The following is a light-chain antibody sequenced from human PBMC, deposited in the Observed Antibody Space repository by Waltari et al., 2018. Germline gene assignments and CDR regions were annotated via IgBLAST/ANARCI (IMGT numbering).Light chain of an antibody. V-gene: IGKV3-11*01. J-gene: IGKJ1*01. Sequence: ESVLTQSPATLSLSPGERATLSCRASQSVSRYLAWYQQKPGQAPRLLIYDASNRATGIPARFSGSGSGTDFTLTISSLEPEDFAVYYCQQRSSWPLFGQGTKVEIK. CDR1: QSVSRY. CDR3: QQRSSWPL. CDR2: DAS.